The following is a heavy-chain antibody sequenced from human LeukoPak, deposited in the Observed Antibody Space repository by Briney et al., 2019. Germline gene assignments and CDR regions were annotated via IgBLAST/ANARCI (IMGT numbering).Heavy chain of an antibody. CDR2: IYYSGST. V-gene: IGHV4-39*07. D-gene: IGHD2-8*01. CDR3: ARVSDLIYFDY. Sequence: SETLSLTCTVSGDSINSNSYFWGWIRQPPGKGLEWIGSIYYSGSTNYNPSLKSRVTISVDTSKNQFSLKLSSVTAADTAVYYCARVSDLIYFDYWGQGTLVTVSS. J-gene: IGHJ4*02. CDR1: GDSINSNSYF.